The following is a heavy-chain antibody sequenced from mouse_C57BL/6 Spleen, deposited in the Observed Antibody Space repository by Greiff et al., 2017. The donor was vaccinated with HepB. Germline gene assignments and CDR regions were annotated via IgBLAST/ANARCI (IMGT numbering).Heavy chain of an antibody. V-gene: IGHV1-80*01. J-gene: IGHJ3*01. D-gene: IGHD3-2*02. CDR3: ARAPSSGYWFAY. Sequence: QVQLQQSGAKLVKPGASVKISCKASGYAFSSYWMNWVKQRPGKGLEWIGQIYPGDGDTNYNGKFKGKATLTADKSSSTAYMQLSSLTSEDSAVYFCARAPSSGYWFAYWGQGTPVTVSA. CDR2: IYPGDGDT. CDR1: GYAFSSYW.